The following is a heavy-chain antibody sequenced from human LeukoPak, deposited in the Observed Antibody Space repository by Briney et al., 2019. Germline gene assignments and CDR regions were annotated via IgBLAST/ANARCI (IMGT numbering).Heavy chain of an antibody. CDR3: ARDSGATLVITIGGMHL. Sequence: GGSLRLSCAASGFTFSSYAMHWVRQAPGKGLEWVAVISYDGSNKYYADSVKGRFTISRDNSKNTLYLQMNSLRAEDTAVYYCARDSGATLVITIGGMHLWGQGTTVTVSS. D-gene: IGHD3-9*01. V-gene: IGHV3-30-3*01. CDR2: ISYDGSNK. J-gene: IGHJ6*02. CDR1: GFTFSSYA.